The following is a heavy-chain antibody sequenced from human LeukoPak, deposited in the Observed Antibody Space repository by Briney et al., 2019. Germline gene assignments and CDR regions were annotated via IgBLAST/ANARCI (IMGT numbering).Heavy chain of an antibody. CDR1: GFTFSDYY. Sequence: GGSLRLSCAASGFTFSDYYMSWIRQAPGKGLEWVSYISSSGSTIYYADSVKGRFTISRDNAKNSLYLQMNSLRAEGTAVYYCASSKAAAGSGMDVWGQGTTVTVSS. D-gene: IGHD6-13*01. J-gene: IGHJ6*02. CDR3: ASSKAAAGSGMDV. V-gene: IGHV3-11*01. CDR2: ISSSGSTI.